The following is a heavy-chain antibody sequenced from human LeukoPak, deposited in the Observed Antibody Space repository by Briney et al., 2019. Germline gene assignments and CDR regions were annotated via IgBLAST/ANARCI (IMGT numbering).Heavy chain of an antibody. D-gene: IGHD1-20*01. CDR1: GFTSSSYA. CDR2: ISGSGGNT. Sequence: GGSLRLSCAASGFTSSSYAMSWVRQAPGKGLEWVSAISGSGGNTYYADSVKGRFTISRDNSKNTLYLQMNSLRAADTAVYFCAKDVGNWNGNFDYWGQGTLVTVSS. V-gene: IGHV3-23*01. CDR3: AKDVGNWNGNFDY. J-gene: IGHJ4*02.